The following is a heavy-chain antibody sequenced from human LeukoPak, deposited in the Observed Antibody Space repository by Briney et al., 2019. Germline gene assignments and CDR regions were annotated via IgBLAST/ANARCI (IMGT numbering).Heavy chain of an antibody. CDR3: AIVATTQNSAEYFQH. CDR2: MNPNSGNT. V-gene: IGHV1-8*01. CDR1: GYTFTSYD. J-gene: IGHJ1*01. Sequence: ASVKVSCKASGYTFTSYDINWLRQATGQGLEWMGWMNPNSGNTGYAQKFQGRVTMTRNTSISTAYMELSSLRSEDTAVYYCAIVATTQNSAEYFQHWGQGTLVTVSS. D-gene: IGHD5-12*01.